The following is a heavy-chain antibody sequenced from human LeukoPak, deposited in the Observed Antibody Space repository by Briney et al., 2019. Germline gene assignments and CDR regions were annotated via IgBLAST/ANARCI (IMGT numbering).Heavy chain of an antibody. Sequence: GGSLRLSCAASGFTFSSYWMSWVRQAPGKGLEWVANIKQDGSEKYYVDSVKGRFTISRDNAKNSLYLQMNSLRAEDTAVYYCARALWAWIKDAFDNWGQGTMVTVSS. CDR3: ARALWAWIKDAFDN. V-gene: IGHV3-7*03. CDR2: IKQDGSEK. CDR1: GFTFSSYW. J-gene: IGHJ3*02. D-gene: IGHD5-12*01.